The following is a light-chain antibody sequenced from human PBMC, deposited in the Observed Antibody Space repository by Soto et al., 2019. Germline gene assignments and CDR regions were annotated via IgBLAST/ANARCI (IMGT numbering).Light chain of an antibody. V-gene: IGKV1-12*01. CDR3: QQANSVPWT. Sequence: IPMNQSPSSVSASVGDRVILTCRASQRISSWLAWYHQRPGKAPKLLIYATSTLDTGVPSRFSGSGSGRGFTLTISSLQPEDLGTYFCQQANSVPWTFGQGNKVEV. CDR2: ATS. CDR1: QRISSW. J-gene: IGKJ1*01.